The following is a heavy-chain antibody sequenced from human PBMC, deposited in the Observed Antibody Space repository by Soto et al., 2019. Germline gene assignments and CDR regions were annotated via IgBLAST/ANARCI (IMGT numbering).Heavy chain of an antibody. V-gene: IGHV4-4*02. Sequence: QVHLQESGPDLVRPSETLSLTCSFFGGSISSDNWWSWVRQTPGKGLEWIGEIYHNGNTNYNPSLKSRVTISVDKSKNQFSLKVTSVTAADTALYYCARLSASSKLRGVVINWGQGTLVTVSS. J-gene: IGHJ4*02. CDR3: ARLSASSKLRGVVIN. D-gene: IGHD3-10*01. CDR2: IYHNGNT. CDR1: GGSISSDNW.